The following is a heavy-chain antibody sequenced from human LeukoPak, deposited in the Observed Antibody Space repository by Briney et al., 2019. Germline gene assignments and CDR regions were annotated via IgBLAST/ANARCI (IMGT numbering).Heavy chain of an antibody. J-gene: IGHJ5*02. V-gene: IGHV4-34*01. Sequence: SETLSLTCAVYGGSFSGYYWSWIRQPPGKGLEWIGEINHSGSTNYNPSLKSRVTISVDTSKNQFSLKLSSVTAADTAVYYCARGPIVVPAAVTAAPNWFDPWGQGTLVTVSS. CDR2: INHSGST. CDR1: GGSFSGYY. D-gene: IGHD2-2*01. CDR3: ARGPIVVPAAVTAAPNWFDP.